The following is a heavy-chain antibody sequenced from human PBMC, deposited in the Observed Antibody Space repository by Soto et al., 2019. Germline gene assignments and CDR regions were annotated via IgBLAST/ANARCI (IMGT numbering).Heavy chain of an antibody. D-gene: IGHD3-10*01. V-gene: IGHV4-34*01. CDR3: ARGWGFGFDP. J-gene: IGHJ5*02. CDR2: INHSGST. Sequence: QVQLQQWGAGLLKPSETLSLACAVYGGSFSGPNWSWIRQPPGKGLEWIGEINHSGSTNYNPSLKSRVTIEIDMSKNQYSLKVTSVTAADTAVYYCARGWGFGFDPWGQGILVTVSS. CDR1: GGSFSGPN.